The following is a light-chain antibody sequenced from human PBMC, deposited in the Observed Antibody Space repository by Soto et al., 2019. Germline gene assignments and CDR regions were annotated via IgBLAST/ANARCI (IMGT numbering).Light chain of an antibody. CDR2: DVN. CDR1: NSDVGGYNY. Sequence: HSALTQPPSASGFPGQSVAISCTGTNSDVGGYNYVSWYQQHPGKAPKLMIYDVNKRPSGVPDRFSGSKSGNTASLTVSGLQAEDEADYYCSSYAGSTTFDVFGTGTKVTVL. CDR3: SSYAGSTTFDV. V-gene: IGLV2-8*01. J-gene: IGLJ1*01.